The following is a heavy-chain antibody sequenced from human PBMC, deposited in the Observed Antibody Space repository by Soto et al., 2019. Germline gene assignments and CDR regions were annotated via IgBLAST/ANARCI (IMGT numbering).Heavy chain of an antibody. CDR2: IDWDDDK. Sequence: SGPTLVNPTQTLTLTCTFSGFSLSTSGMCVSWIRQPPGKALEWLALIDWDDDKYYSTSLKTRLTISKDTSKNQVVLTMTNMDPVGTATYYCARGVGPKWYWDLDYWGQGTLVTVSS. CDR3: ARGVGPKWYWDLDY. V-gene: IGHV2-70*01. J-gene: IGHJ4*02. D-gene: IGHD2-15*01. CDR1: GFSLSTSGMC.